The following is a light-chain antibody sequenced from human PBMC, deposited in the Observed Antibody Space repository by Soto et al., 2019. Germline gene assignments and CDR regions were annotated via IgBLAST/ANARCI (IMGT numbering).Light chain of an antibody. CDR2: GAS. CDR1: QSVSSSY. J-gene: IGKJ5*01. CDR3: QQYDSSPIT. Sequence: EIVFAQSPGTLSFSPGEGATLSCRASQSVSSSYLAWYQQKPGQAPSLLIYGASRRATGIPDRFSGSGSGTDFTLTISRLEPEDFAVYYCQQYDSSPITFGQGTRLEIK. V-gene: IGKV3-20*01.